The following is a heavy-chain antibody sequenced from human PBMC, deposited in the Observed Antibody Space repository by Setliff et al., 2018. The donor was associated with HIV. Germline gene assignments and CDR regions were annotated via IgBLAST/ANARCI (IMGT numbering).Heavy chain of an antibody. V-gene: IGHV4-38-2*01. D-gene: IGHD3-3*01. CDR1: GYSISSGYY. J-gene: IGHJ5*02. CDR3: ARGRAETYYDFWGGYSNWFDP. Sequence: SETLSLTCAVSGYSISSGYYWGWIRQPPGKGLEWIGSMYHSGSSYYNPSLKSRVTISADTSRNQFSLKLSSVTAADTAVFYCARGRAETYYDFWGGYSNWFDPWGQGTLVTVSS. CDR2: MYHSGSS.